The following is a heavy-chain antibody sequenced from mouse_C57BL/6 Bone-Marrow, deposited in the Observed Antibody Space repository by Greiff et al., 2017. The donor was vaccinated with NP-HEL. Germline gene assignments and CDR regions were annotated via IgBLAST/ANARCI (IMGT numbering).Heavy chain of an antibody. CDR3: ARGGTTVVPAY. V-gene: IGHV3-6*01. CDR1: GYSITSGYY. Sequence: EVKLQESGPGLVKPSQSLSLTCSVTGYSITSGYYWNWIRQFPGNKLEWMGYISYDGSNNYNPSLKNRISITRDTSKNQFFLKLNSVTTEDTATYYCARGGTTVVPAYWGKGTLVTVSA. D-gene: IGHD1-1*01. J-gene: IGHJ3*01. CDR2: ISYDGSN.